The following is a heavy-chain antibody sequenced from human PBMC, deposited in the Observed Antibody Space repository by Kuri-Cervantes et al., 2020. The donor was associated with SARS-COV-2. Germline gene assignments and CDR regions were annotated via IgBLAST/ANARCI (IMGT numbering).Heavy chain of an antibody. Sequence: GGSLRLSCVASGFTFSSYWMHWVRQAPGKGLVWVSRLTNDGSDAIFADSVKGRFTISRDNAKNMLYLYMNSLRADDTAVYYCAREGGDYGDYYYYGMDVWGQGTTVTVSS. CDR3: AREGGDYGDYYYYGMDV. V-gene: IGHV3-74*01. J-gene: IGHJ6*02. CDR1: GFTFSSYW. D-gene: IGHD4-17*01. CDR2: LTNDGSDA.